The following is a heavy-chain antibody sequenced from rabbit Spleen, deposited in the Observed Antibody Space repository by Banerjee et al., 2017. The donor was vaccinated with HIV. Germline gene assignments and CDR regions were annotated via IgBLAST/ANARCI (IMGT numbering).Heavy chain of an antibody. CDR1: GVSLNDKDV. J-gene: IGHJ4*01. V-gene: IGHV1S45*01. Sequence: EQLEESGGGLVKPEGSLKLTCKASGVSLNDKDVMCWVRQAPGKGLEWIACINIFTGKSVYASWAKARFMMSRTSATTVTMQMTSLTASDTATYFCARDLVAVIGWNFIVWGQGTLGT. D-gene: IGHD1-1*01. CDR2: INIFTGKS. CDR3: ARDLVAVIGWNFIV.